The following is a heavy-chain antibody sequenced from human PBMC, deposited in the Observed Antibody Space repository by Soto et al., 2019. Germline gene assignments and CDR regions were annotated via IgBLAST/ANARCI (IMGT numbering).Heavy chain of an antibody. CDR3: ASERGIAGMVPDY. D-gene: IGHD6-13*01. V-gene: IGHV3-23*01. CDR2: ISGSGGST. Sequence: EVQLLESGGGLVQPGGSLRLSCAASGFTFSSYGVSWVRQAPGKGLAWVSPISGSGGSTNYADSVKGRFTISRDNDHNELFVQMNSLTDSDGHGCVCASERGIAGMVPDYWGQGSL. J-gene: IGHJ4*03. CDR1: GFTFSSYG.